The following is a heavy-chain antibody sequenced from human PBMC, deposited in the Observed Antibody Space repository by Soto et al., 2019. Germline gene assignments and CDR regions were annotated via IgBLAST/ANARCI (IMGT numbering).Heavy chain of an antibody. J-gene: IGHJ6*02. CDR2: MYNTGST. D-gene: IGHD2-21*02. Sequence: ETLSLTCTVPGGSISSYYWSWIRQPPGKGLEWIGYMYNTGSTVYNPSFKSRVTISVDTSKNQFSLKLNSVTAADTAVYYCARDLWGYCGTDCYPLDVWGQGTTVTVSS. CDR1: GGSISSYY. V-gene: IGHV4-59*01. CDR3: ARDLWGYCGTDCYPLDV.